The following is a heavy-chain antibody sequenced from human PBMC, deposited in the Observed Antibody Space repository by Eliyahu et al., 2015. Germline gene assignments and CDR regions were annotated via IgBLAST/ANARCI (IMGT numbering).Heavy chain of an antibody. CDR1: GXSIPSADYY. CDR2: IYYSGST. J-gene: IGHJ4*02. CDR3: ARVRYSSNWYSDHYFDY. Sequence: QVQLQESGPGLVKPSQTLSLTCTVSGXSIPSADYYWSWIRQPPGKGPEWIGYIYYSGSTYYNPSLRSRVIMSLDTSKNQLSLKLTSVTAADTAVYHCARVRYSSNWYSDHYFDYWGQGSLVTVSS. D-gene: IGHD6-13*01. V-gene: IGHV4-30-4*01.